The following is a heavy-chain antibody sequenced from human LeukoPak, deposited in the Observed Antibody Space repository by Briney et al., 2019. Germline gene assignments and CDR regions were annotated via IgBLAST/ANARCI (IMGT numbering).Heavy chain of an antibody. V-gene: IGHV3-21*01. J-gene: IGHJ4*02. CDR3: ATIEAVRFHY. CDR1: GFTFSSYS. CDR2: ISSSSSYI. Sequence: GGSLRLSCAASGFTFSSYSMNWVRQAPGKGLEWVSSISSSSSYIYYADSVKGRFTISRDNAKNSVYLQMNSLRAEDAAVYYCATIEAVRFHYWGQGTLVTVSS. D-gene: IGHD2/OR15-2a*01.